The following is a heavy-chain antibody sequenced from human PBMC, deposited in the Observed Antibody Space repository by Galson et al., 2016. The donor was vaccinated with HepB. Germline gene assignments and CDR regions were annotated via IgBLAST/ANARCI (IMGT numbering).Heavy chain of an antibody. CDR3: ARDPGYSAFDI. J-gene: IGHJ3*02. V-gene: IGHV3-7*04. CDR2: INEDGSEK. D-gene: IGHD5-18*01. Sequence: SLRLSCAASGFTFVRYWMSWVRQTPGKGLELVANINEDGSEKNYVGSARGRFTISRDNAKNFVYLQMNNLRVEDKTVYYWARDPGYSAFDIWGQGAMGTVSS. CDR1: GFTFVRYW.